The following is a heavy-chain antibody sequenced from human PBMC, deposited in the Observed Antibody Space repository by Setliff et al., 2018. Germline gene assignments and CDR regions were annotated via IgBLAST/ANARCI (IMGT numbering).Heavy chain of an antibody. V-gene: IGHV4-31*03. D-gene: IGHD3-10*01. CDR3: ARVADGSGSFYLGFDY. Sequence: PSETMSLTCTVTGDSISSGSYYWNWIRQHPEKGLEWLGYIFHSGGTHYNSSLKSRITISIGTSKKHFSLELNSVTAADSAVYYGARVADGSGSFYLGFDYWGQGILVTSPQ. CDR2: IFHSGGT. J-gene: IGHJ4*02. CDR1: GDSISSGSYY.